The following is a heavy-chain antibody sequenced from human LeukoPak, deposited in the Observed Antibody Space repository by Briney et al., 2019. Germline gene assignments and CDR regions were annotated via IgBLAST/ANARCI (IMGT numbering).Heavy chain of an antibody. CDR2: INANSGGT. Sequence: GASVSVSCTASGYTFTGYYMHWGRQAPGQGLEWRGWINANSGGTNYAQKCQGRVTITRETSRSTVYMERSSLRSEDTAVYYCARGQRITMIVVVSPPIDYWGQGTLVTVSS. CDR3: ARGQRITMIVVVSPPIDY. J-gene: IGHJ4*02. V-gene: IGHV1-2*02. D-gene: IGHD3-22*01. CDR1: GYTFTGYY.